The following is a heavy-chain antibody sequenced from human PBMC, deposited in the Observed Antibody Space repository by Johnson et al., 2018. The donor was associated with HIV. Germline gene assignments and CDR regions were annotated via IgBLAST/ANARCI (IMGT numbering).Heavy chain of an antibody. CDR3: AKGLGRAFDI. J-gene: IGHJ3*02. Sequence: QVQLVESGGGVVQPGRSLRLSCAASGFTFSSYAMHWVRQAPGRGLEWVAVISYDGNNKYYADSVKGRFTISRDNSKNTLYLQMNSLRAEDTAVYYCAKGLGRAFDIWGQGTMVTVSS. CDR1: GFTFSSYA. V-gene: IGHV3-30*04. D-gene: IGHD3-16*01. CDR2: ISYDGNNK.